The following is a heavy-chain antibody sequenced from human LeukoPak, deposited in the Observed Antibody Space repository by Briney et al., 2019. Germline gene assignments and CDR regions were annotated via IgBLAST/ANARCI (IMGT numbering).Heavy chain of an antibody. J-gene: IGHJ4*02. CDR2: MNPNSGNT. V-gene: IGHV1-8*01. D-gene: IGHD2-2*01. CDR3: ARVNCSSTSCRSKFLDY. Sequence: ASVTVSRKASGYTFTNYDINLVRQATGQGLEWMGLMNPNSGNTGYAQKFQGRGTMTRNTSISTTYMELSSLRSEDTAVYYCARVNCSSTSCRSKFLDYWGQGTLVTVSS. CDR1: GYTFTNYD.